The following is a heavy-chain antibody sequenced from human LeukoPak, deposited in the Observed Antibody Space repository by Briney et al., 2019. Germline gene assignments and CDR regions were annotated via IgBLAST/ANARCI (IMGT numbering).Heavy chain of an antibody. Sequence: GGSLRLSCAASGSTFSTYTMYWVGHPPGKRLEWVSIIGNNGGGIHYADSVKGRFTISRDNSKNALYLQMNSLRVEDTAVYYCAIDPNWGTHSWGQGVLVTVSS. CDR3: AIDPNWGTHS. J-gene: IGHJ4*02. CDR2: IGNNGGGI. V-gene: IGHV3-23*01. CDR1: GSTFSTYT. D-gene: IGHD7-27*01.